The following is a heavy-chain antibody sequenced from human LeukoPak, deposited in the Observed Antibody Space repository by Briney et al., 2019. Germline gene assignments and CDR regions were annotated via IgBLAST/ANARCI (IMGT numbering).Heavy chain of an antibody. D-gene: IGHD3-22*01. CDR3: ARDDLYSSGYHPLDY. Sequence: ASVKVSCKASGYTFTSYGISWVRQAPGQGLEWMGWISAYNGNTNYAQKLQGRVTMTTDTSTSTAYMELRSLRSDDTAVYYCARDDLYSSGYHPLDYWGQGTLVTVSS. J-gene: IGHJ4*02. CDR1: GYTFTSYG. CDR2: ISAYNGNT. V-gene: IGHV1-18*01.